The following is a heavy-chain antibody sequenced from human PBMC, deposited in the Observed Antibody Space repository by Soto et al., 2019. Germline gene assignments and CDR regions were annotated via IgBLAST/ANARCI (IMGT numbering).Heavy chain of an antibody. V-gene: IGHV4-34*01. D-gene: IGHD2-15*01. CDR2: INHSGTT. J-gene: IGHJ4*02. CDR1: GGSVSGSF. Sequence: SETLSLTCAVYGGSVSGSFWSWIRQPPGKGLEWIGEINHSGTTSYSPSLESRVTTSIDTSKNQFSLRMSPVTAADTAIYYCARRYCSDSYCSYFDYWGRGTLVTVSS. CDR3: ARRYCSDSYCSYFDY.